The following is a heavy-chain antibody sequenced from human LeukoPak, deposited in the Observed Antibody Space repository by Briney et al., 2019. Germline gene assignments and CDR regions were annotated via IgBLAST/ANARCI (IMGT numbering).Heavy chain of an antibody. V-gene: IGHV3-7*01. CDR2: IKQDGSEK. J-gene: IGHJ4*02. Sequence: GGSLRLSCAASGFTFSSYWMSWVRQAPGKGLEWVANIKQDGSEKYYVDSVKGRFTISRDNAKNSLYLQMDSLRAEDTAVYYCAKNRGWQQFDYWGQGILVTVSS. D-gene: IGHD5-24*01. CDR1: GFTFSSYW. CDR3: AKNRGWQQFDY.